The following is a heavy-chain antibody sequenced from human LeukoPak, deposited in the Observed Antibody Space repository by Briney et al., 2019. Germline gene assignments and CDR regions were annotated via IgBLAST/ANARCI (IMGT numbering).Heavy chain of an antibody. CDR3: ARLKLELNNWFDP. V-gene: IGHV4-61*02. CDR2: IYTSGST. CDR1: GGSISSGSYY. Sequence: SETLSLTCTVSGGSISSGSYYWSWIRQPAGKGLEWIGRIYTSGSTNYNPSLKSRVTISVDTSKNQFSLKLSSVTAADTAVYYCARLKLELNNWFDPWGQGTLVTVSS. D-gene: IGHD1-7*01. J-gene: IGHJ5*02.